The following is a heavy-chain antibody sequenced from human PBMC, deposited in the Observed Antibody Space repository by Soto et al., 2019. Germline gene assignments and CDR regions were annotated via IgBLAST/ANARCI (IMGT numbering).Heavy chain of an antibody. V-gene: IGHV4-31*03. J-gene: IGHJ5*02. CDR3: ARAFSTMVRGVASWFDP. CDR2: IYYSGST. Sequence: PSETLSLTCTVSGGSISSGGYYWSWIRQHPVKGLEWIGYIYYSGSTYYNPSLKSRVTISVDTSKNQFSLKLSSVTAADTAVYYCARAFSTMVRGVASWFDPWGQGTLVTVSS. D-gene: IGHD3-10*01. CDR1: GGSISSGGYY.